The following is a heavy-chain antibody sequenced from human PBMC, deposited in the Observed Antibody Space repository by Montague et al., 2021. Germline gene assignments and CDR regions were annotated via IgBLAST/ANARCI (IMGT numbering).Heavy chain of an antibody. CDR1: GGSVNGYD. J-gene: IGHJ4*01. D-gene: IGHD7-27*01. Sequence: SETLSLTCSVSGGSVNGYDWSWIRQPPGKGLEWIGYMRSSGSPNYNPSFKSRLAITFDRSRNQFSLTLSFVTAADTAIYFCGRGYWGSIDYWGHGILVTVSS. V-gene: IGHV4-59*02. CDR2: MRSSGSP. CDR3: GRGYWGSIDY.